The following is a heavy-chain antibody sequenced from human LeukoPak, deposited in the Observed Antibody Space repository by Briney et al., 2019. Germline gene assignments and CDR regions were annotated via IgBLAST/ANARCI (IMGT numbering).Heavy chain of an antibody. V-gene: IGHV1-69*13. Sequence: ASVKVSCKASGGTFSSYAISWVRQAPGQGLEWMGGIIPIFGTANYAQKFQGRVTITADESTSTAYMEPSSLRSEDTAVYYCASRGNSNWFDPWGQGTLVTVSS. J-gene: IGHJ5*02. CDR2: IIPIFGTA. CDR3: ASRGNSNWFDP. D-gene: IGHD4-23*01. CDR1: GGTFSSYA.